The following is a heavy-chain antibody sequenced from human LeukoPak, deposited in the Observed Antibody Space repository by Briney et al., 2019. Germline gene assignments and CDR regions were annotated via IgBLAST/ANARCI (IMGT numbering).Heavy chain of an antibody. CDR3: ARHRPLEPQDR. CDR2: IYYSGST. J-gene: IGHJ5*02. V-gene: IGHV4-38-2*02. Sequence: SETLSLTCTVSGYSISSGYYWGWIRQPPGKGLEWIGSIYYSGSTYYNPSLKSRVTISVDTSKNQFSLKLSSVTAADTAVYYCARHRPLEPQDRWGQGTLVTVSS. D-gene: IGHD5-24*01. CDR1: GYSISSGYY.